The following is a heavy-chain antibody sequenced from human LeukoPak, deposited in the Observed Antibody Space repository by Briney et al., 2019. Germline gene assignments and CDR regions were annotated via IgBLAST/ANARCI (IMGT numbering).Heavy chain of an antibody. CDR3: ARASYDFWSGSVYGMDV. J-gene: IGHJ6*02. CDR2: IYYSGST. D-gene: IGHD3-3*01. CDR1: GGSISSSSYY. V-gene: IGHV4-39*01. Sequence: SETLSLTCTVSGGSISSSSYYWGWIRQPPGKGLEWIGGIYYSGSTYYNPSLKSRVTISVDTSKNQFSLKLSSVTAADTAVYYCARASYDFWSGSVYGMDVWGQGTTVTVSS.